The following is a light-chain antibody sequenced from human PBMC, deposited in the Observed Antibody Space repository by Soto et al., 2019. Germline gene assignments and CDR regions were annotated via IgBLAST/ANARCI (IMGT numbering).Light chain of an antibody. V-gene: IGKV3-11*01. CDR3: QERSNWPPWT. Sequence: EIVLTQSPATLSLSPGERATLSCRASQSIGSLLAWYQKRPGQAPRLLIYDASNRATGIPARFSGSGSGADLTLTISSLETEDFAVYYCQERSNWPPWTFGQGTKVDIK. J-gene: IGKJ1*01. CDR1: QSIGSL. CDR2: DAS.